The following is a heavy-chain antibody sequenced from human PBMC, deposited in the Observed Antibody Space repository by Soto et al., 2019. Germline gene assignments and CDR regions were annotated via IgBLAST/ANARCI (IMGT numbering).Heavy chain of an antibody. CDR1: GFTFSSYS. V-gene: IGHV3-21*01. CDR2: ISSSSSYI. Sequence: EVQLVESGGGLVKPGGSLRLSCAASGFTFSSYSMNWVRQAPGKGLEWVSSISSSSSYIYYADSVKGRFTISRDNAKNSLYLQINSLIAEDTAVYYCASDKGLSVAGHDAFDIWGQGTMVTVSS. J-gene: IGHJ3*02. CDR3: ASDKGLSVAGHDAFDI. D-gene: IGHD6-19*01.